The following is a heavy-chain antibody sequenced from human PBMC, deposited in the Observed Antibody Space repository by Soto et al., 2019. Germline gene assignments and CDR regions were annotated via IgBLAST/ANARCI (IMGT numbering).Heavy chain of an antibody. CDR3: ARGEWLRFGLAY. CDR2: IYSGGST. CDR1: GFTVTGNY. Sequence: EVQLVESGGDLVQPGGSLRLSCAASGFTVTGNYTSWVRQVPGKGLEWVSVIYSGGSTYYADSVKGRFTISRDDSANTLFLQMNSLRVEDTAVYYCARGEWLRFGLAYWGQGTLVTVSS. D-gene: IGHD5-12*01. V-gene: IGHV3-66*01. J-gene: IGHJ4*02.